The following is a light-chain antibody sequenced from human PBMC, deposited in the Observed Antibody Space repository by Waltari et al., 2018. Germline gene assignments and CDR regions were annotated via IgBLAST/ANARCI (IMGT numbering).Light chain of an antibody. Sequence: EIVLTQSPGTLSLSPGERATLSCRASQSVSSSYLAWYQQKPGQAPRLLIYGASSRATGIPDRFSGSWSGTDFTLTISRLEPEDFAVYYCQQYGAPEGTFGGGTKVEIK. J-gene: IGKJ4*01. CDR2: GAS. CDR3: QQYGAPEGT. CDR1: QSVSSSY. V-gene: IGKV3-20*01.